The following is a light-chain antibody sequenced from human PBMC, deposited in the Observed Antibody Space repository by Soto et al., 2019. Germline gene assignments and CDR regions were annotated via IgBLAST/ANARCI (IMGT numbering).Light chain of an antibody. Sequence: ALTQPASVSGSPGQSITISCTGTSSDVGNNNLVSWYQHHPGKAPRLLIYEVIKRASGASNRFSGARSGNTASLTISGLQAEDEADYFCCSYADNYYVFGTGTKVTVL. V-gene: IGLV2-23*02. J-gene: IGLJ1*01. CDR2: EVI. CDR1: SSDVGNNNL. CDR3: CSYADNYYV.